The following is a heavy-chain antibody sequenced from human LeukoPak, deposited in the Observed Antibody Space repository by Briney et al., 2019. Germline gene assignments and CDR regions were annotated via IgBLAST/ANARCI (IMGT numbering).Heavy chain of an antibody. J-gene: IGHJ5*02. CDR3: ARGTPHYYGSGTYYIGRFDP. CDR2: INHSGST. CDR1: GGSFSGYY. V-gene: IGHV4-34*01. D-gene: IGHD3-10*01. Sequence: PSETLSLTCGVYGGSFSGYYWSWIRQPPGKGLEWIGEINHSGSTNYNPSLKSRVTISLDTSKNQFSLKLSSVTAADTAVYSCARGTPHYYGSGTYYIGRFDPWGQGTLVTVSS.